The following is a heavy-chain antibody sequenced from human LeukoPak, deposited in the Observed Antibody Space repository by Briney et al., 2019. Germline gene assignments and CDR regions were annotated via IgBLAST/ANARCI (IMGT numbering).Heavy chain of an antibody. D-gene: IGHD2-21*02. J-gene: IGHJ4*02. CDR1: GYTFTSYG. CDR2: IIPIFGTA. Sequence: GASVKVSCKASGYTFTSYGISWVRQAPGQGLEWMGRIIPIFGTANYAQKFQGRVTITTDESTSTAYMELSSLRSEDTAVYYCARASGGDCCTSDYWGQGTLVTVSS. V-gene: IGHV1-69*05. CDR3: ARASGGDCCTSDY.